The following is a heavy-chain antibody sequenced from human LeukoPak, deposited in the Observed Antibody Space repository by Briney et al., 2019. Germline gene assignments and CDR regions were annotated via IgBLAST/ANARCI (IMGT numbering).Heavy chain of an antibody. J-gene: IGHJ3*02. CDR3: AREFGDAFDI. V-gene: IGHV4-34*01. CDR1: GGSFSGYY. D-gene: IGHD3-16*01. Sequence: SETLSLTCVVYGGSFSGYYWSWIRQAPGKGLEWVGEINHSGSANYNPSLKSRVSISVDTSKNQFSLKLSSVTAAETAVYYCAREFGDAFDIWGQGTMVTVSS. CDR2: INHSGSA.